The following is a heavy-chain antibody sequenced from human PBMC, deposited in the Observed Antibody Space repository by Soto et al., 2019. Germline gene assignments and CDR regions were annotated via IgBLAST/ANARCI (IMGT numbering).Heavy chain of an antibody. CDR1: GFTFSSYG. J-gene: IGHJ6*02. CDR3: AKVWEDGLDV. CDR2: ISYDGSNK. D-gene: IGHD1-26*01. V-gene: IGHV3-30*18. Sequence: QVQLVESGGGVVQPGRSLRLSCAASGFTFSSYGMHWVRQAPGKGLEWVAVISYDGSNKYYADSVKGRFTISRDNSKNTLYLQMNSLRVEDAAVYYCAKVWEDGLDVWGHGTTVTVSS.